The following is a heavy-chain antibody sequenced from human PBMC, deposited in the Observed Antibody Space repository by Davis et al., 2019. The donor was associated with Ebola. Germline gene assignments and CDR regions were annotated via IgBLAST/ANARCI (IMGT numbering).Heavy chain of an antibody. CDR3: ASLRRTITGMDDGFDI. CDR2: IYTGDSDT. Sequence: PGGSLRLSCKDSGNSFNTHWIGWVRQMPGKGLEWMGIIYTGDSDTRYSPSFRGQVTISADKSMKTAFLQWSSLKASDSGMYYCASLRRTITGMDDGFDIWGQGTMVTVSS. CDR1: GNSFNTHW. V-gene: IGHV5-51*01. J-gene: IGHJ3*02. D-gene: IGHD2-8*02.